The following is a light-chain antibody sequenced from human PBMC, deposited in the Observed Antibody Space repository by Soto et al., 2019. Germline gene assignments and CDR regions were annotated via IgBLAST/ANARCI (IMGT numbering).Light chain of an antibody. CDR3: KQYGSYPPYT. CDR1: QSVSSSY. Sequence: EIVLTQSPGTLSLSPGERATLSCRASQSVSSSYLAWYQQKPGQAPRLLIYGASSRATGIPDRFSGSGSVTDFPLTISRLAPEDFAVYYCKQYGSYPPYTFGQGTKLEIK. CDR2: GAS. J-gene: IGKJ2*01. V-gene: IGKV3-20*01.